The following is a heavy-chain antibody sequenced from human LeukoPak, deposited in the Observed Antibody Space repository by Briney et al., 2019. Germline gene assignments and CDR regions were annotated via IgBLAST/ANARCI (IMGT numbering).Heavy chain of an antibody. J-gene: IGHJ4*02. CDR3: ERNGEYCGGDCYPRDFDY. V-gene: IGHV1-18*01. D-gene: IGHD2-21*02. Sequence: ASVKVSCKASGYTFTSYGIGWVRLAPGQGLEWMGWISTYNGNTNYAQKLQGRVTMTTDTSTSTAYMELRSLRSDDTAVYYCERNGEYCGGDCYPRDFDYWGQGTLVTVSS. CDR1: GYTFTSYG. CDR2: ISTYNGNT.